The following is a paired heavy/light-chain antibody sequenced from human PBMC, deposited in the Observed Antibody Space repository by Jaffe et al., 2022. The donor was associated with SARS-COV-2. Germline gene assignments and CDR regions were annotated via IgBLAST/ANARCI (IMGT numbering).Heavy chain of an antibody. CDR1: GYTFTSYG. CDR2: ISAYNGNT. CDR3: ARNYYDSSGLWYFDL. V-gene: IGHV1-18*01. J-gene: IGHJ2*01. Sequence: QVQLVQSGAEVKKPGASVKVSCKASGYTFTSYGISWVRQAPGQGLEWMGWISAYNGNTNYAQKLQGRVTMTTDTSTSTAYMELRSLRSDDTAVYYCARNYYDSSGLWYFDLWGRGTLVTVSS. D-gene: IGHD3-22*01.
Light chain of an antibody. V-gene: IGLV3-25*03. CDR3: QSADSSGTYV. CDR1: ALPKQY. J-gene: IGLJ1*01. CDR2: KDS. Sequence: SYELTQPPSVSVSPGQTARITCSADALPKQYAYWYQQKPGQAPVLVIYKDSERPSGIPERFSGSSSGTTVTLTISGVQAEDEADYYCQSADSSGTYVFGTGTKVTVL.